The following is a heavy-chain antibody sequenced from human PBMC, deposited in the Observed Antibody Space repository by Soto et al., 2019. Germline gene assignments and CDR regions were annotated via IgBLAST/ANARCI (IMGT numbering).Heavy chain of an antibody. CDR2: IYSKVDGEAT. Sequence: EVHLVESGGGLVKPGGSLRLCCAASGFAFTNAWMGWARQPPGKGLEWVGRIYSKVDGEATDYAAPVKGRFTISRDDSKNTLYLQINSLKPEDTAVYYCHSLGSASFNNWGQGTMVTVSS. J-gene: IGHJ3*02. D-gene: IGHD3-16*01. CDR1: GFAFTNAW. V-gene: IGHV3-15*01. CDR3: HSLGSASFNN.